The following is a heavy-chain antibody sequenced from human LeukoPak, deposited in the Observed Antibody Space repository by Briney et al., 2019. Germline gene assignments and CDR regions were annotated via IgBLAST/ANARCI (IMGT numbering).Heavy chain of an antibody. CDR2: MNEVGSAK. Sequence: PGGTLRISCPASGFTCGRNWLSWVRQAPGKELEWVANMNEVGSAKFYVDSVKGRFTISRDNAQNSVFLQMNSLRAEDTAVYYCARISLGVAQYSGLVVWGQGTTVTVSS. CDR3: ARISLGVAQYSGLVV. CDR1: GFTCGRNW. V-gene: IGHV3-7*01. D-gene: IGHD2/OR15-2a*01. J-gene: IGHJ6*02.